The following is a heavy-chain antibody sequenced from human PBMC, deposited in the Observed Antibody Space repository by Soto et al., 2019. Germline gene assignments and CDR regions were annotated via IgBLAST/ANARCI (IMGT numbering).Heavy chain of an antibody. Sequence: SETLSLTCTVSGGSISSYYWSWIRQPPGKGLEWIGYIYYSGSTNYNPSLKSRVTISVDTSKNQFSLKLSSVTAADTAVYYCARGSSLWLDYWGQGTLVTVSS. CDR2: IYYSGST. J-gene: IGHJ4*02. D-gene: IGHD3-10*01. V-gene: IGHV4-59*01. CDR3: ARGSSLWLDY. CDR1: GGSISSYY.